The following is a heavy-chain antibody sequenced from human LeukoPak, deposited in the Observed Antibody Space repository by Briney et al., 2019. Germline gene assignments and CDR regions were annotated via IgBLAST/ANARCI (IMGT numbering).Heavy chain of an antibody. CDR2: ISGSGGST. CDR1: GFTFSSYA. V-gene: IGHV3-23*01. J-gene: IGHJ6*03. D-gene: IGHD3-9*01. CDR3: AKGPPDYDILTGYYYYYYYMDV. Sequence: GGSLRLSCAASGFTFSSYAMSWVRQAPGKGLEWVSAISGSGGSTYYADSVKGRFTISRDNSKNTLYLQMNSLRAEDTAVYYCAKGPPDYDILTGYYYYYYYMDVWGKGTTVTVSS.